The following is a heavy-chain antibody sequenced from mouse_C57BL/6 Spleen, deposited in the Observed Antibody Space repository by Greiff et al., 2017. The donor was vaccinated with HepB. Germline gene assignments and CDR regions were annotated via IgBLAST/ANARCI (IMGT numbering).Heavy chain of an antibody. D-gene: IGHD2-5*01. CDR2: IYPGSGST. Sequence: QVQLQQPGAELVKPGASVKMSCKASGYTFTSYWITWVKQRPGQGLEWIGDIYPGSGSTNYNEKFKSKATLTVDTSSSTAYMQLSSLTSEDSAVYYCARSASYYSNYVWFAYWGQGTLVTVSA. CDR3: ARSASYYSNYVWFAY. CDR1: GYTFTSYW. J-gene: IGHJ3*01. V-gene: IGHV1-55*01.